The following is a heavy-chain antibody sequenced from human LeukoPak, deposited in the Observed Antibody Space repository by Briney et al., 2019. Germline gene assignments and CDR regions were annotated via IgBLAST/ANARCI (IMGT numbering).Heavy chain of an antibody. CDR1: GFTFSSYV. J-gene: IGHJ4*02. CDR2: VDGSAGST. CDR3: AKANTAVIPNDY. D-gene: IGHD5-18*01. V-gene: IGHV3-23*01. Sequence: PGGSLRLSCAASGFTFSSYVMSWVRQAPGKGLEWVSVVDGSAGSTYYADSVKGRFTISRDNSKNTLYLQMNSLRAEDTAVYYCAKANTAVIPNDYWGQGTLVTVSS.